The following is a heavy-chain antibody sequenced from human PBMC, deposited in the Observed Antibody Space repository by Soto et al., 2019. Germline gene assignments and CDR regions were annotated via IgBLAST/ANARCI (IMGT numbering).Heavy chain of an antibody. CDR2: IIPILGIA. D-gene: IGHD3-10*01. V-gene: IGHV1-69*04. Sequence: GASVKVSCKASGGTFSSYTISWVRQAPGQGLEWMGRIIPILGIANYAQKFQGRVTITADKSTSTAYMELSSLRSEDTAVYYCTRDRVPIGYYGSGSYYNVPTRTPYYFDYWGQGTLVTVSS. CDR3: TRDRVPIGYYGSGSYYNVPTRTPYYFDY. J-gene: IGHJ4*02. CDR1: GGTFSSYT.